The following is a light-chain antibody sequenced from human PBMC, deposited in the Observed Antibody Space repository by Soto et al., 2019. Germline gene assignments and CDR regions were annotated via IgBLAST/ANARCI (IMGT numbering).Light chain of an antibody. CDR1: SSDVGGYKY. J-gene: IGLJ1*01. CDR3: SSYTNSRKV. Sequence: QSALTQPASVCGSPGQSSTISCTGTSSDVGGYKYVPWNQQHPGKAPKLMISEVSNRPSGVSNRFSASKSANTASLTISGLQSEDEADYYCSSYTNSRKVFGTGTKLTVL. CDR2: EVS. V-gene: IGLV2-14*03.